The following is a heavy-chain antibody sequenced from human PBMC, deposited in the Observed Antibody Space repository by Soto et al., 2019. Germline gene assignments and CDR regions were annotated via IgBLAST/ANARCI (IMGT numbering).Heavy chain of an antibody. CDR1: GFTVSNNY. Sequence: EVQLVESGGGLIQPGGSLRLSCAVSGFTVSNNYMSWVRQAPGKGLEGVSVIYSGGYTAYGDSVKGRFTISRDNSKTTQFSQKNNLGADGTAVFSGATPPGGGGYWGQGTLVTVSS. D-gene: IGHD3-10*01. J-gene: IGHJ4*02. CDR2: IYSGGYT. CDR3: ATPPGGGGY. V-gene: IGHV3-53*01.